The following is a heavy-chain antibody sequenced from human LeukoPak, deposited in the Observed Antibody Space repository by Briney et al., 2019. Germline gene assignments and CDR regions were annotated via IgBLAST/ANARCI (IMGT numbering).Heavy chain of an antibody. CDR1: GFAFSSYG. CDR2: IWYDGSNK. D-gene: IGHD6-13*01. Sequence: PGRSLRLSCAASGFAFSSYGMHWVRQAPGKGLEWVAGIWYDGSNKYYADSVNGRFTISRDNSKNTLYLQMNSLRAEDTAVYYCARERIAAAGTSYYGMHVWGQGTTVTVSS. J-gene: IGHJ6*02. CDR3: ARERIAAAGTSYYGMHV. V-gene: IGHV3-33*01.